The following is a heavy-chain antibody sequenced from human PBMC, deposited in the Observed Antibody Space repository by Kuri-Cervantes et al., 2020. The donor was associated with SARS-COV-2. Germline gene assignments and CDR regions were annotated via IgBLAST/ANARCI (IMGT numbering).Heavy chain of an antibody. D-gene: IGHD3-10*01. Sequence: GSLRLSCAVYGESFSGHYWSWIRQPPGKGLEWIGEINHVGSTKYNPSLKSRVIVSVDTSKNQFSLNLTSVTAADTAVYYCARARSSIGLVRGLMYYYWHMDVWGKGTPVTVSS. J-gene: IGHJ6*03. CDR3: ARARSSIGLVRGLMYYYWHMDV. V-gene: IGHV4-34*01. CDR2: INHVGST. CDR1: GESFSGHY.